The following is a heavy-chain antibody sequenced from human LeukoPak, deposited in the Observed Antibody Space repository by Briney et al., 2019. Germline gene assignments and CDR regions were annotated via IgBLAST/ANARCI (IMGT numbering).Heavy chain of an antibody. J-gene: IGHJ5*02. CDR2: ISAYNGNT. CDR1: GYTFTSYG. Sequence: ASVKVSCKASGYTFTSYGISWVRQAPGQGLEWMGWISAYNGNTNYAQKLQGRVTMTTDTSTSTAYMELRSLRSDDTAVYYCANLGDHGPFFGVVIMATNWFDPWGQGTLVTASS. CDR3: ANLGDHGPFFGVVIMATNWFDP. D-gene: IGHD3-3*01. V-gene: IGHV1-18*01.